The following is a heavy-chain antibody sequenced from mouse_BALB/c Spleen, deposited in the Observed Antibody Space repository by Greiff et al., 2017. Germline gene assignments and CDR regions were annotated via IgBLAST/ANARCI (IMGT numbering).Heavy chain of an antibody. V-gene: IGHV1-18*01. Sequence: EVQLQQSGPELVKPGASVKIPCKASGYIFTDYNMDWVKQSHGKSLEWIGDINPNNGGTIYNQKFKGKATLTVDKSSSTAYMELRSLTSEDTAVYYCARRGNVNWYFDVWGAGTTVTVSS. CDR3: ARRGNVNWYFDV. J-gene: IGHJ1*01. CDR2: INPNNGGT. CDR1: GYIFTDYN.